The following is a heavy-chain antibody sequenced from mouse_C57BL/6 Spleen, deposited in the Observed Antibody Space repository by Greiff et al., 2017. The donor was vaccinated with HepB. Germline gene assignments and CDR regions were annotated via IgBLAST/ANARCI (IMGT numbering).Heavy chain of an antibody. V-gene: IGHV1-85*01. Sequence: VKLMESGPELVKPGASVKLSCKASGYTFTSYDINWVKQRPGQGLEWIGWIYPRDGSTKYNEKFKGKATLTVDTSSSTAYMELHSLTSEDSAVYFCARCYYSNSAWFAYWGQGTLVTVSA. CDR3: ARCYYSNSAWFAY. CDR1: GYTFTSYD. CDR2: IYPRDGST. J-gene: IGHJ3*01. D-gene: IGHD2-5*01.